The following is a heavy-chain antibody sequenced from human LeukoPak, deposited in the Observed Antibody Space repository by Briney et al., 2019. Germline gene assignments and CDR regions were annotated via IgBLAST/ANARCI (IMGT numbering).Heavy chain of an antibody. J-gene: IGHJ4*02. CDR3: ARSRYDILTGYYASFDY. Sequence: SETLSLTCAVYGGSFSGYYWSWVRQPPGKGLEWIGEINHSGSTNYNPSLKSRVTISVDTSKNQFSLKLSSVTAADTAVYYCARSRYDILTGYYASFDYWGQGTLVTVSS. D-gene: IGHD3-9*01. V-gene: IGHV4-34*01. CDR1: GGSFSGYY. CDR2: INHSGST.